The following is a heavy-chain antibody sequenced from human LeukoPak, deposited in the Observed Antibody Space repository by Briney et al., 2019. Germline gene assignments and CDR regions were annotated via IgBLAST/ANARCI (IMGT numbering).Heavy chain of an antibody. J-gene: IGHJ4*02. Sequence: GSLRLSCAASGFTFSSYSMNWVRQAPGKGLEWVSSISSSSSYIYYADSVKGRFTISRDNAKNSLYLQMNSLRAEDTAVYYCARGADTMVRGVIRNWGQGTLVTVSS. D-gene: IGHD3-10*01. V-gene: IGHV3-21*01. CDR3: ARGADTMVRGVIRN. CDR2: ISSSSSYI. CDR1: GFTFSSYS.